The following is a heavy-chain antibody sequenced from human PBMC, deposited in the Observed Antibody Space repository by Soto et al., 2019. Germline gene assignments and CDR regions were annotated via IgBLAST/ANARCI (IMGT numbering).Heavy chain of an antibody. D-gene: IGHD1-1*01. CDR2: TYYRSKWYI. V-gene: IGHV6-1*01. CDR3: ARGSWDDVTGHYYMDV. J-gene: IGHJ6*03. CDR1: GESVSSNSAA. Sequence: SQTLSLTCGISGESVSSNSAAWNWIRQTQSRVLEWLGRTYYRSKWYINYAVSVKSRITANPDPSKNQFSLQLTSVTPEDTAVYYCARGSWDDVTGHYYMDVWGKGTTVTVSS.